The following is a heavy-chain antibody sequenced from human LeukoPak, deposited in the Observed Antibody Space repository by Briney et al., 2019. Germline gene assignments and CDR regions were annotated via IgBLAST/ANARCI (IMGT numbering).Heavy chain of an antibody. CDR3: ARKSTMGAFDI. CDR1: GGSFSGYY. D-gene: IGHD5/OR15-5a*01. J-gene: IGHJ3*02. Sequence: SETLSLTCAVYGGSFSGYYWSWIRQPPGKGLEWIGEINHSGGTNYNPSLKSRVTISVDTSKNQFSLELSSVTAADTAVYYCARKSTMGAFDIWGQGTMVTVSS. V-gene: IGHV4-34*01. CDR2: INHSGGT.